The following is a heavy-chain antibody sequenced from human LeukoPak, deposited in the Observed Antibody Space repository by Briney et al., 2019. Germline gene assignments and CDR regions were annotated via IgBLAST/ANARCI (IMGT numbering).Heavy chain of an antibody. CDR3: ARGGPSVKMIRGDFDH. J-gene: IGHJ4*02. D-gene: IGHD3-10*01. V-gene: IGHV3-23*01. CDR1: GFTFSNYA. Sequence: GGSLRLSCSGTGFTFSNYAMSWVRQAPGEGLEWVSVISGSGDTTEYADSVKGRFAISRDNSDNTVYLEMNRLRVEDTAVYYCARGGPSVKMIRGDFDHWGQGTLVTVSS. CDR2: ISGSGDTT.